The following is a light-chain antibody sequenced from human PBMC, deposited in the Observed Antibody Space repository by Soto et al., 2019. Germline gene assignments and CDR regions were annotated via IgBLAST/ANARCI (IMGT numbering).Light chain of an antibody. J-gene: IGKJ4*01. Sequence: EIVMTQSPATLSVSPGETATLSCWASQSVSSNLAWYQQKPGQAPRLLIYGASTRATDIPARFSGSGSGTEFTLTISSLQSEDFAVYYCQQYNNWPLTFGGGTKVEIK. CDR3: QQYNNWPLT. CDR2: GAS. CDR1: QSVSSN. V-gene: IGKV3-15*01.